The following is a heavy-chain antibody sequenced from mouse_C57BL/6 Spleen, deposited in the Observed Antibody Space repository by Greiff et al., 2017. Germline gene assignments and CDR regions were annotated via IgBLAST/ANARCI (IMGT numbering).Heavy chain of an antibody. CDR3: ARDLITTGVVRVMDY. CDR1: GYTFTSYW. Sequence: QVQLQQPGAELVKPGASVKLSCKASGYTFTSYWMHWVKQRPGQGLEWIGMIHPNSGSTNYNEKFKSKATLTVDKSSGTAYMRLSSLTSEDSAVYYCARDLITTGVVRVMDYWGQGTSVTVSS. J-gene: IGHJ4*01. CDR2: IHPNSGST. V-gene: IGHV1-64*01. D-gene: IGHD1-1*01.